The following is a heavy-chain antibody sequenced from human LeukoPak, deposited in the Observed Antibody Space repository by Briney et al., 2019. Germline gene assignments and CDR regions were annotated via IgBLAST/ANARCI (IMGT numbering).Heavy chain of an antibody. V-gene: IGHV3-15*07. Sequence: GGSLRLSCAASGFTFSNAWMNWVRQAPGKGLEWVGRIKSKTDGGTTDYAAPVKGRFTISRDDSKNTLYLQMNSLKTEDTAVYYCTTDPPDDFWSGYYDLNFDYWGQGTLVTVSS. CDR2: IKSKTDGGTT. D-gene: IGHD3-3*01. CDR3: TTDPPDDFWSGYYDLNFDY. J-gene: IGHJ4*02. CDR1: GFTFSNAW.